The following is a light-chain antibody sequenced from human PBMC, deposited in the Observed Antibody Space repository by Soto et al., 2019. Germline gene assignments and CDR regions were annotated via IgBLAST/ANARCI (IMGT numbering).Light chain of an antibody. CDR1: SSDVGDYNL. CDR2: EDS. Sequence: QSVLTQPASVSGSPGQSITISCTGTSSDVGDYNLVSWYQQRPGKAPKLMIYEDSKRPSGISNRFSGSKSGNTASLTISGLQAEDEAHYSCSSYTSSSTLVFGGGTKVTVL. J-gene: IGLJ2*01. CDR3: SSYTSSSTLV. V-gene: IGLV2-14*02.